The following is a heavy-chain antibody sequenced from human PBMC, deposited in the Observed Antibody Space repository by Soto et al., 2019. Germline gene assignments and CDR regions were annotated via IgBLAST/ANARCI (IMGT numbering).Heavy chain of an antibody. Sequence: SETLSLTCAVYGGSFSGYYWSGIRQPPGKGLEWIGEINHSGSTNYNPSLKSRVTISVDTSKNQFSLKLSSVTAADTAVYYCARGYVLKLRYFDWSPRTYGMDVWGQGTTVTVSS. J-gene: IGHJ6*02. CDR3: ARGYVLKLRYFDWSPRTYGMDV. CDR1: GGSFSGYY. D-gene: IGHD3-9*01. V-gene: IGHV4-34*01. CDR2: INHSGST.